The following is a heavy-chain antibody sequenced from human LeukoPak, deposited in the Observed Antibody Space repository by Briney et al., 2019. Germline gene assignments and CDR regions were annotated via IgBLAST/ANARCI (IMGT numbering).Heavy chain of an antibody. CDR2: IYTSGST. D-gene: IGHD3-10*01. CDR1: GASISNSY. Sequence: SETLSLTCTVSGASISNSYWTWIRQPAGKGLEWIGRIYTSGSTNYNPSLKSRVTMSVDTSKNQFSLKLSSVTAADTAVYYCARDSEGWGPGSYYVGKYDYWGQGTLVTVSS. CDR3: ARDSEGWGPGSYYVGKYDY. J-gene: IGHJ4*02. V-gene: IGHV4-4*07.